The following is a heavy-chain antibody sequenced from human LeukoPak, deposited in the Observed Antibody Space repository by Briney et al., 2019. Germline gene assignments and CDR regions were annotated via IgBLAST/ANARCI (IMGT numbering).Heavy chain of an antibody. V-gene: IGHV3-30*18. CDR2: ISYDGSDK. Sequence: GGFLRLSCVASGFTFNKYAISWVRRAPGKGLEWVAVISYDGSDKYYADSVKGRFTISRDNSKNTLYVQMNSLRAEDTAVYYCAKDTKVAVLFDSFDIWGLGTMVTVSS. D-gene: IGHD6-19*01. CDR1: GFTFNKYA. J-gene: IGHJ3*02. CDR3: AKDTKVAVLFDSFDI.